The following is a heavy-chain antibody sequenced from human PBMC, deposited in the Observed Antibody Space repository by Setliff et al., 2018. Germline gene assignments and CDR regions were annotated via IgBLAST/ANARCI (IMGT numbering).Heavy chain of an antibody. J-gene: IGHJ3*01. D-gene: IGHD1-26*01. CDR2: MNPNNGNT. V-gene: IGHV1-3*01. Sequence: GASVKVSCKASGYTFTSYAMHWVRQAPGQRLEWMGGMNPNNGNTGYAQKFQGRVTMTTDTSTTIAYMELSSLRSDDTAVYYCGVGTTPFHGFDFWGQGTMVTVSS. CDR3: GVGTTPFHGFDF. CDR1: GYTFTSYA.